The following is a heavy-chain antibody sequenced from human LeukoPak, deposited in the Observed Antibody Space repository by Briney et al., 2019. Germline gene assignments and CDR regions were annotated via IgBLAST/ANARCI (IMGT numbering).Heavy chain of an antibody. D-gene: IGHD3-22*01. V-gene: IGHV4-34*01. Sequence: SETLSLTCTVSGGSISGYYWSWIRQPPGKGLEWIGEINHSGSTNYNPSLKSRVTISVDTSKNQFSLKLSSVTAADTAVYYCARGHSSGYYHYYYHMDVWGKGTTVTVSS. CDR1: GGSISGYY. CDR3: ARGHSSGYYHYYYHMDV. CDR2: INHSGST. J-gene: IGHJ6*03.